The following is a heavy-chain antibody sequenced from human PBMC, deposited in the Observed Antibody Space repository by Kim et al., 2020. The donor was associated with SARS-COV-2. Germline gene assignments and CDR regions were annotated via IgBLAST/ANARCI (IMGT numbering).Heavy chain of an antibody. J-gene: IGHJ4*02. D-gene: IGHD3-9*01. Sequence: SETLSLTCAVYGGSFSGYYWSWIRQPPGKGLEWIGEINHSGSTNYNPSLKSRVTISVDTSKNQFSLKLSSVTAADTAVYYCARGRNYDILTGYYGIDYWGQGTLVTVSS. CDR2: INHSGST. CDR3: ARGRNYDILTGYYGIDY. CDR1: GGSFSGYY. V-gene: IGHV4-34*01.